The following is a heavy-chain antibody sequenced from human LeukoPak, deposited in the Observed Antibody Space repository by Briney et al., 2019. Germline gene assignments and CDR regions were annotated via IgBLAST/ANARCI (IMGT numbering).Heavy chain of an antibody. Sequence: KTGGSLRLSCAASGFNFSDYYMSWIRQAPGKGLEWLTHISGSGTTIQYADSVKGRFIISRDNAENTLYLHMNSLRGEDTAVYYCARSWGVVAFVSWGQGALVT. CDR3: ARSWGVVAFVS. CDR1: GFNFSDYY. CDR2: ISGSGTTI. J-gene: IGHJ4*02. D-gene: IGHD3-3*01. V-gene: IGHV3-11*04.